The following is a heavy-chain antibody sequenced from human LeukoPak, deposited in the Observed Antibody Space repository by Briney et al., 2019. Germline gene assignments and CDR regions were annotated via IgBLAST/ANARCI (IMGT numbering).Heavy chain of an antibody. V-gene: IGHV4-4*09. CDR1: GGSMYTYY. CDR3: AKLPYSSGWYGWFDP. D-gene: IGHD6-19*01. Sequence: SETLSLTCTVSGGSMYTYYWSWIRQPPGKGLEWIGYIYTGGSTNYNPSLKSRVTISVDTSKNQFSLKLSSVTAADTAVYYCAKLPYSSGWYGWFDPWGQGTLVSVSS. CDR2: IYTGGST. J-gene: IGHJ5*02.